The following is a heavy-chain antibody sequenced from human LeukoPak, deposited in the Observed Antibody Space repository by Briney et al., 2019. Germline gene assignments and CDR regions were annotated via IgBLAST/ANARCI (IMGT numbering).Heavy chain of an antibody. J-gene: IGHJ4*02. V-gene: IGHV3-30*18. CDR3: AKDFPPESSGFIVGYFDY. CDR1: GFTFSSYG. D-gene: IGHD3-22*01. Sequence: GGSLRLSCAASGFTFSSYGMHWVRQAPGKGLEWVAVISYDGSNKYYADSVKGRFTISRDNSKNTLYLQMNSLRAEDTAVYYCAKDFPPESSGFIVGYFDYWGQGTLVTVSS. CDR2: ISYDGSNK.